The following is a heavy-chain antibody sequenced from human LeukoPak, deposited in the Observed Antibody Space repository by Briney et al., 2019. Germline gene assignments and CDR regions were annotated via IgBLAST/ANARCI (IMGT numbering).Heavy chain of an antibody. D-gene: IGHD6-19*01. Sequence: GSLRLSCAASGFTFSNYPMHWVRQAPGKGLEWVAIISYDGNSKYYADSVKGRFTISRDISKNTLYLQMNSLRTEDTAMYFCARMGAVTDAFDYWGQGTLVTVSS. CDR1: GFTFSNYP. CDR2: ISYDGNSK. V-gene: IGHV3-30-3*01. J-gene: IGHJ4*02. CDR3: ARMGAVTDAFDY.